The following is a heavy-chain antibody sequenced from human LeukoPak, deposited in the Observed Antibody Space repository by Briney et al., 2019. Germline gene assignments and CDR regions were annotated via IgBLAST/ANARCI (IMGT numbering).Heavy chain of an antibody. CDR2: IYYSGST. V-gene: IGHV4-59*12. Sequence: SETLSLTCTVSGCPISSYYWSWIRQPPGKGLEGIGYIYYSGSTNYNPSLKSRVTIPLDTSKNQFSLKLRPFTAADTAVYYCARTYYDSSGSEKLLPSDFDYWGQGTLVTVSS. CDR3: ARTYYDSSGSEKLLPSDFDY. CDR1: GCPISSYY. D-gene: IGHD3-22*01. J-gene: IGHJ4*02.